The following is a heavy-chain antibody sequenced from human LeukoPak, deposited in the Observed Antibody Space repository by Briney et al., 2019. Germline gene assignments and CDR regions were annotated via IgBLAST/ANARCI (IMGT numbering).Heavy chain of an antibody. V-gene: IGHV3-30*04. CDR1: GFTLSSYA. J-gene: IGHJ4*02. CDR3: ARGSTYSSGWYTGFDY. CDR2: ISYDGSNK. Sequence: PGGSLRLSCAASGFTLSSYAMHWVRQAPGKGLEWVAVISYDGSNKYYADSVKGRFTISRDNAKNSLYLQMNSLRAEDTAVYYCARGSTYSSGWYTGFDYWGQGTLVTVSS. D-gene: IGHD6-19*01.